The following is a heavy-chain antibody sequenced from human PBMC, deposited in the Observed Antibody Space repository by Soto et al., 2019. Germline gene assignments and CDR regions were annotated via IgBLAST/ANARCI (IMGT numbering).Heavy chain of an antibody. D-gene: IGHD3-10*01. CDR2: IIPIFGTA. V-gene: IGHV1-69*13. Sequence: SVKVSCKASGGTFSSYAISWVRQAPGQGLEWMGGIIPIFGTANYAQKFQGRVTITADESTSTACMELSSLRSEDTAVYYCARGPMVRGVPPFEHWGPGPLVTDSS. CDR3: ARGPMVRGVPPFEH. CDR1: GGTFSSYA. J-gene: IGHJ4*01.